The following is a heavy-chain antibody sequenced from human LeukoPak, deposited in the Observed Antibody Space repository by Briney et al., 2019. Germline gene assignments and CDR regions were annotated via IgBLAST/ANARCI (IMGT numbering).Heavy chain of an antibody. CDR3: ARDKVVGATHLDY. D-gene: IGHD2-15*01. CDR2: IKQDGSEK. V-gene: IGHV3-7*01. CDR1: GFTFSSYS. J-gene: IGHJ4*02. Sequence: GGSLRLSCAASGFTFSSYSMNWVRQAPGKGLEWVANIKQDGSEKYYVDSVKGRFTISRDNAKNSLYLQMNSLRAEDTAVYYCARDKVVGATHLDYWGQGTLVTVSS.